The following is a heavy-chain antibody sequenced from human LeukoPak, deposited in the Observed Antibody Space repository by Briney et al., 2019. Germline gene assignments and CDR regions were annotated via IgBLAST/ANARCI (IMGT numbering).Heavy chain of an antibody. V-gene: IGHV3-30*18. CDR3: AKDQGWNYFDY. CDR2: ISYDGSNK. Sequence: GGSLRLSCAASGFTFSSYSMNWVRQAPGKGLEWVAVISYDGSNKYYADSVKGRFTISRDNSKNTLYLQMNSLRAEDTAVYYCAKDQGWNYFDYWGQGTLVTVSS. J-gene: IGHJ4*02. D-gene: IGHD2-15*01. CDR1: GFTFSSYS.